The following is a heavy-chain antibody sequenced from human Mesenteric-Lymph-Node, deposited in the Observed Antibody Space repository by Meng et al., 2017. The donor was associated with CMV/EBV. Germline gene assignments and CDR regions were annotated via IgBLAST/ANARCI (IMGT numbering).Heavy chain of an antibody. CDR3: VKDELRSKSSDGSFDS. Sequence: GGSLRLSCEASGFTFNNYGMHWVRQAPGRGLEWVSFIRSDESDKYYVDSVKGRFTISRDNSKNTLYLQMNNLRPDDTAFYYCVKDELRSKSSDGSFDSWGQGTLVTVSS. CDR1: GFTFNNYG. J-gene: IGHJ4*02. D-gene: IGHD2-21*01. CDR2: IRSDESDK. V-gene: IGHV3-30*02.